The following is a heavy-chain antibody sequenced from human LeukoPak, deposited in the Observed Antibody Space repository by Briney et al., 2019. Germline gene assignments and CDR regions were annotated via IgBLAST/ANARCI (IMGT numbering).Heavy chain of an antibody. J-gene: IGHJ6*02. CDR2: IYYSGST. CDR3: ARGNIMRDYYYYGMDV. V-gene: IGHV4-59*01. Sequence: PSETLSLTCTVSGGSISSYYWSWIRQPPGKGLEWIGYIYYSGSTNYNPSLKSRVTISVDTSKNQFSLKLSSVTAADTAVYYCARGNIMRDYYYYGMDVWGQGTTVTVSS. CDR1: GGSISSYY.